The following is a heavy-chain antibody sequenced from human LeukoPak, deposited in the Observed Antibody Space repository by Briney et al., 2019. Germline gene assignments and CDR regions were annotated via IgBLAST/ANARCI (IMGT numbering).Heavy chain of an antibody. D-gene: IGHD3-10*01. CDR3: ARDGSSELLWFGELLLDY. J-gene: IGHJ4*02. V-gene: IGHV1-2*02. CDR2: INPNSGGT. CDR1: GYTFTGYY. Sequence: ASVKVSFKASGYTFTGYYMHWVRQAPGQGLEWMGWINPNSGGTNYAQKFQGRVTMTRDTSISTAYMELSRLRSDDTAVYYCARDGSSELLWFGELLLDYWGQGTLVTVSS.